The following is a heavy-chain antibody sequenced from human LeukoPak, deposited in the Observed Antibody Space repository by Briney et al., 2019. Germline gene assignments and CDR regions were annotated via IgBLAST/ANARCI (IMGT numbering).Heavy chain of an antibody. Sequence: GGSLRLSCAASGFTFSDYYMSWIRQAPGKGLEWVSYISSSGSTIYYADSVKGRFTISRDNAKNSLYLQMNGLRAEDTAVYYCARLERVGGYNSPYFDYWGQGTLVTVSS. D-gene: IGHD5-24*01. J-gene: IGHJ4*02. CDR2: ISSSGSTI. CDR1: GFTFSDYY. V-gene: IGHV3-11*04. CDR3: ARLERVGGYNSPYFDY.